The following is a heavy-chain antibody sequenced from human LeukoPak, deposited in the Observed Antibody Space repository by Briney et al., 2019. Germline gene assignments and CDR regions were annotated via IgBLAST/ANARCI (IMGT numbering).Heavy chain of an antibody. V-gene: IGHV3-9*01. CDR2: ISWNSGSI. CDR1: GFTFDDYA. J-gene: IGHJ4*02. D-gene: IGHD3-10*01. Sequence: PGGSLRLSCAASGFTFDDYAMHWVRQAPGKGLERVSGISWNSGSIGYADSVKGRFTISRDNAKNSLYLQMNSLRAEDTALYYCAKDLGGGYYGYFFDYWGQGTLVTVSS. CDR3: AKDLGGGYYGYFFDY.